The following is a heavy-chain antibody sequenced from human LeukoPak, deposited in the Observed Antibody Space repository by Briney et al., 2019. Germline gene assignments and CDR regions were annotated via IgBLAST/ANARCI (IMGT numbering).Heavy chain of an antibody. CDR3: ASRSVSSRFDY. Sequence: SETLSLTCTVSGDSISSYYWSWIRQPPGKGLEWIGYIFNSGSTNHNPSLKSRVTISVDTSKNQFSLKLSSVTAADTAVYYCASRSVSSRFDYWGQGTLVTVSS. CDR2: IFNSGST. J-gene: IGHJ4*02. V-gene: IGHV4-59*08. CDR1: GDSISSYY. D-gene: IGHD2-15*01.